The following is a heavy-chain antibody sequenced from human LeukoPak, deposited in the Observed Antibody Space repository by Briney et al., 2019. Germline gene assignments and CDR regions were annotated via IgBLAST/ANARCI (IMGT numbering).Heavy chain of an antibody. J-gene: IGHJ3*02. D-gene: IGHD3-22*01. CDR3: ARDAAPPGWWSYYYDSSGLQEAFDI. V-gene: IGHV7-4-1*02. CDR1: GYTFTSYA. CDR2: INTNTGNP. Sequence: ASVKVSCKASGYTFTSYAMNWVRQAPGQGLEWMGWINTNTGNPTYAQGFTGRFVFSLDTSVSTAYLQISSLKAEDTAVYYCARDAAPPGWWSYYYDSSGLQEAFDIWGQGTMVTVSS.